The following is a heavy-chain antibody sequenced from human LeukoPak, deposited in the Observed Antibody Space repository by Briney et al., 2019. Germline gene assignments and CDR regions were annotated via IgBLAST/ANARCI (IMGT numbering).Heavy chain of an antibody. V-gene: IGHV3-23*01. D-gene: IGHD2-15*01. CDR2: ISGSGGST. J-gene: IGHJ4*02. CDR1: GFTFSSYA. CDR3: AKGYCSGGSCYPAYFDY. Sequence: GGSLRLSCAASGFTFSSYAMSWVRQAPGKGLEWVSAISGSGGSTYYADSVKGRFTISGDNSKNTLYLQMNSLRAEDTAVYYCAKGYCSGGSCYPAYFDYWGQGTLVTVSS.